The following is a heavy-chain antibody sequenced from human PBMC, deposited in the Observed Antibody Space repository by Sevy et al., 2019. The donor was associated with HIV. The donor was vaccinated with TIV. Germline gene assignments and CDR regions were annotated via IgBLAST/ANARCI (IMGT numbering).Heavy chain of an antibody. D-gene: IGHD2-15*01. V-gene: IGHV3-7*01. Sequence: GGSLRLSCAASGFTFSGYWMSWVRQAPGKGLQWVANIKQDGSKNEFVDSVKGRFTISRDNPKNSLYLQMNSLRAEDTGGYYCGGGGGGGFDYWGQGTLVTVSS. CDR2: IKQDGSKN. CDR3: GGGGGGGFDY. J-gene: IGHJ4*02. CDR1: GFTFSGYW.